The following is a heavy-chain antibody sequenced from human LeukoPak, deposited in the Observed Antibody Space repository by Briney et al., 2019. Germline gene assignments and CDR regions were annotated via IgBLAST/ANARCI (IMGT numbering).Heavy chain of an antibody. D-gene: IGHD4-17*01. CDR2: INWNGGST. Sequence: GGSLRLSCAASGFTFDDYGMSWVRQAPGKGLEWVSGINWNGGSTGYADSVKGRFTISRENAKNSLYLQMNSLRAEDTALYYCARDGNDYGDNWFDPWGQGTLVTVSS. V-gene: IGHV3-20*04. J-gene: IGHJ5*02. CDR1: GFTFDDYG. CDR3: ARDGNDYGDNWFDP.